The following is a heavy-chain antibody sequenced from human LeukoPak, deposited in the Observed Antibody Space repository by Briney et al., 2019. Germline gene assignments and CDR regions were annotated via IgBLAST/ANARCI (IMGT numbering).Heavy chain of an antibody. V-gene: IGHV4-30-2*01. CDR2: IYHSGST. Sequence: SQTLSLTCAVSGGSISSGGYSWSWIRQPPGKGLEWIGYIYHSGSTYYNPSLKSRVTISVDTSKNQFSLKLSSVTAAGTAVCYCARDGRHYYDSSGYYYTHAFDIWGQGTMVTVSS. D-gene: IGHD3-22*01. J-gene: IGHJ3*02. CDR3: ARDGRHYYDSSGYYYTHAFDI. CDR1: GGSISSGGYS.